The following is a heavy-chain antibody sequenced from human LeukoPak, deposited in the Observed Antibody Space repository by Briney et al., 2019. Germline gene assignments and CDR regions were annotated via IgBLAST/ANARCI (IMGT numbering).Heavy chain of an antibody. D-gene: IGHD5-24*01. CDR1: GYTLTALS. CDR2: FDPDTVET. Sequence: ASVKVSCRVSGYTLTALSMHWVRQAPGKGLEWMGGFDPDTVETIYAQKFQGRVTMTEDTSTDTAYMELRSLRSDDTAVYYCARDGIRDGYNSWLGAFDIWGQGTMVTVSS. CDR3: ARDGIRDGYNSWLGAFDI. V-gene: IGHV1-24*01. J-gene: IGHJ3*02.